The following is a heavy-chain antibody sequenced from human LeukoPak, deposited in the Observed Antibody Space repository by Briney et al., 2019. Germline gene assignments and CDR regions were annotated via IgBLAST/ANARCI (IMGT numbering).Heavy chain of an antibody. D-gene: IGHD2-15*01. J-gene: IGHJ4*02. V-gene: IGHV4-59*08. CDR3: ARHVDCSGGSCYWSDY. CDR2: IYYSGST. Sequence: SETLSLTCTVSGGSISSYYWSWIRQPPGKGLEWIGYIYYSGSTNYNPSLKSRVTISVDTSKNQFSLKLSSVTAADTAVYYCARHVDCSGGSCYWSDYWGQGTLVTVSS. CDR1: GGSISSYY.